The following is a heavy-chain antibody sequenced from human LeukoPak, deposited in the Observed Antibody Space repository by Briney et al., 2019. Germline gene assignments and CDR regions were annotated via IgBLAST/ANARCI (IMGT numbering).Heavy chain of an antibody. Sequence: PGGSLRLSCTASGFTFSSYSMNWVRQAPGKGLEWVSSISSSSSYIYYADSVKGRFTISRDNAKNSLYLQTNSLRAEDTAVYYCARDSQDCSGGSCYSVDWGQGTLVTVSS. V-gene: IGHV3-21*01. D-gene: IGHD2-15*01. J-gene: IGHJ4*02. CDR1: GFTFSSYS. CDR2: ISSSSSYI. CDR3: ARDSQDCSGGSCYSVD.